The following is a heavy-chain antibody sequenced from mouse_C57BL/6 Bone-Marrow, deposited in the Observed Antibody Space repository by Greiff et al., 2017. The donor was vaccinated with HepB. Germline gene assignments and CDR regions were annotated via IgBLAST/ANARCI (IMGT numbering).Heavy chain of an antibody. CDR2: IWTGGGT. J-gene: IGHJ2*01. CDR1: GFSLTSYA. V-gene: IGHV2-9-1*01. CDR3: ARRGIAVVAGNYFDY. D-gene: IGHD1-1*01. Sequence: QVQLQQSGPGLVAPSQSLSITCTVSGFSLTSYAISWVRQPPGKGLEWLGVIWTGGGTNYNSALKSRLSISKDNSKSQVFLKMNSLQTDDTARYYCARRGIAVVAGNYFDYWGQGTTLTVSS.